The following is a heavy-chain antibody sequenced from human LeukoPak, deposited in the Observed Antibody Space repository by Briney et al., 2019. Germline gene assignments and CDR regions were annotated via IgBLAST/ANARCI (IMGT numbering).Heavy chain of an antibody. Sequence: ASVKVSCKASGYTFTSYGISWVRQAPGKGLEWMGGFDPEDGETIYAQKFQGRVTMTEDTSTDTAYMELSSLRSEDTAVYYCARDSSGYYPPDYWGQGTLVTVSS. CDR3: ARDSSGYYPPDY. D-gene: IGHD3-22*01. V-gene: IGHV1-24*01. J-gene: IGHJ4*02. CDR1: GYTFTSYG. CDR2: FDPEDGET.